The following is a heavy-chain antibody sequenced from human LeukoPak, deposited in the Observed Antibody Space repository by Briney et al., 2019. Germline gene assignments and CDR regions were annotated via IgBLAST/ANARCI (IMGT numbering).Heavy chain of an antibody. CDR2: IYSGGST. J-gene: IGHJ3*02. V-gene: IGHV3-53*04. D-gene: IGHD5-12*01. Sequence: VSLTLACAASGFNGSSNYVSWVRQTPGKGLEWVSVIYSGGSTYYADSVKGRFTISRHNSKNTLYLQMNSLRAEDTAVYYCARAPRGSSAFDIWGQGTMVTVSS. CDR1: GFNGSSNY. CDR3: ARAPRGSSAFDI.